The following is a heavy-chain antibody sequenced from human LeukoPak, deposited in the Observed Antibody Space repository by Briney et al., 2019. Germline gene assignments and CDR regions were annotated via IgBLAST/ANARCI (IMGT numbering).Heavy chain of an antibody. CDR1: GFTFSSYA. Sequence: GGSLRLSCVASGFTFSSYAMNWVRQAPGKGLEWVSVVSVSGDTTYSADSVKGRFTISRDNSKNTLYLQMNSLRADDTAIYYCAKVVSGGDCYQSDYWGQGTLVTVSS. D-gene: IGHD2-21*02. J-gene: IGHJ4*02. CDR3: AKVVSGGDCYQSDY. V-gene: IGHV3-23*01. CDR2: VSVSGDTT.